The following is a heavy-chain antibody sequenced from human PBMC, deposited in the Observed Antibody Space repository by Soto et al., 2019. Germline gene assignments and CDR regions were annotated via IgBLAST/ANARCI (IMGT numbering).Heavy chain of an antibody. J-gene: IGHJ6*01. CDR1: GFTFSSYD. V-gene: IGHV3-13*01. Sequence: VHLVESGGGLVQPGGSLRLSCAVSGFTFSSYDMHWVRHRTGKGLECVSAIGTDGNTYSTASVKGRFTISRENAKNSLYLQMDSLRAEDTAVYYCARDRGAYDYFAMDVWGQGTTVTVSS. CDR2: IGTDGNT. CDR3: ARDRGAYDYFAMDV. D-gene: IGHD3-9*01.